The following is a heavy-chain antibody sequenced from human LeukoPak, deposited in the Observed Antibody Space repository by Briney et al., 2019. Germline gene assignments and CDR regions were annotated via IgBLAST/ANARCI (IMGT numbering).Heavy chain of an antibody. CDR1: GGTFSSYA. J-gene: IGHJ4*02. Sequence: SVKVSCKASGGTFSSYAISWVRQAPGQGLEWMGRIIPILGIANYAQKFQGRVTITADKSTSTAYMELSSLRSEDTAVYYCAREHLYYYDSSGYSYFDYWGQGTLVTVSS. D-gene: IGHD3-22*01. V-gene: IGHV1-69*04. CDR3: AREHLYYYDSSGYSYFDY. CDR2: IIPILGIA.